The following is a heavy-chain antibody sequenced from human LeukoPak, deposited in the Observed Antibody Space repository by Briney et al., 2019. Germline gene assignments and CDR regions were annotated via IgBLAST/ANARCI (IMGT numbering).Heavy chain of an antibody. CDR1: GGSISSGSYY. CDR3: AREEYYYDSSGYRD. CDR2: IYTSGST. Sequence: SETLSLTCTVSGGSISSGSYYWSWIRQPAGKGREWIGRIYTSGSTNYNPSLKSRVTISVDTSKNQFSLKLSSVTAADTAVYYCAREEYYYDSSGYRDWGQGTLVTVSS. V-gene: IGHV4-61*02. D-gene: IGHD3-22*01. J-gene: IGHJ4*02.